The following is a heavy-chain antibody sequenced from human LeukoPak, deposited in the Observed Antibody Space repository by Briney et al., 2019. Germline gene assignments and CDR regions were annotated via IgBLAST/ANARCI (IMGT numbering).Heavy chain of an antibody. CDR2: ISDDGRNK. J-gene: IGHJ4*02. CDR3: AKRPSDYGDYVTYFDY. V-gene: IGHV3-30*18. D-gene: IGHD4-17*01. Sequence: GGSLRLSCAASGFSFISYGMHWVRQAPGKGLEWVGVISDDGRNKNYADSVKGRFTISRDNSKDTLYLQMNSLRDEDTAVYYCAKRPSDYGDYVTYFDYWSQGTLVTVSS. CDR1: GFSFISYG.